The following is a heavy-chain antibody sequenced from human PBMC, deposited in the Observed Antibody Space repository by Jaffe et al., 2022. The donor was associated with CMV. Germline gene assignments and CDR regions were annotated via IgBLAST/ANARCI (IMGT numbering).Heavy chain of an antibody. V-gene: IGHV3-49*04. Sequence: EVQLVESGGGLVQPGRSLRLSCTASGFTFGDYAVSWVRQSPVKGLEWIGFIRSKAHGGTPEYAASVKGRFTISRDDSKSIAYLQMNSLKNDDTAVYYCTSDPKGYCSGGTCYYYYMDVWGKGTTVTVSS. D-gene: IGHD2-15*01. J-gene: IGHJ6*03. CDR2: IRSKAHGGTP. CDR1: GFTFGDYA. CDR3: TSDPKGYCSGGTCYYYYMDV.